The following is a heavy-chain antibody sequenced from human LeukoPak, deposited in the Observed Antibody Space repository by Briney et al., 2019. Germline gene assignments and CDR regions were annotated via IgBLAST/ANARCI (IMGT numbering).Heavy chain of an antibody. Sequence: SQTLSLTCVISGDSVSSITAAWNWFRQSPSRGLEWLGRTFYRSQWYHDSAVSVKGRLTIIPDTTKNHFSLQLTSVTPEDTALYYCARERKGDRFDYWGQGTLVTVSS. CDR3: ARERKGDRFDY. CDR2: TFYRSQWYH. V-gene: IGHV6-1*01. CDR1: GDSVSSITAA. D-gene: IGHD2-21*02. J-gene: IGHJ4*02.